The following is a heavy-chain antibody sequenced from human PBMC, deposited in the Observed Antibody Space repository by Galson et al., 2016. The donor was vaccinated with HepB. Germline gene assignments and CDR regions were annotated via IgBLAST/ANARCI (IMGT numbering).Heavy chain of an antibody. CDR1: GFTFSSHW. J-gene: IGHJ5*02. D-gene: IGHD5-12*01. Sequence: SLRLSCAASGFTFSSHWMHWVRQAPGKGLVWVSRINSDGSKIDYADSVKGRFTISRDNAKNTLHLQMNSLRGEDTAIYYCARDPSIVAAMGYNWFGAWGQGTLVTVS. V-gene: IGHV3-74*01. CDR3: ARDPSIVAAMGYNWFGA. CDR2: INSDGSKI.